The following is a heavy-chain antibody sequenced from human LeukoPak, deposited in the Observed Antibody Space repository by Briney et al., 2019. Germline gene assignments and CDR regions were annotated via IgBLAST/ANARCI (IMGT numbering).Heavy chain of an antibody. CDR3: ARDQGLLVPNYYFDY. D-gene: IGHD6-6*01. V-gene: IGHV1-69*01. CDR1: GGTFSSYA. J-gene: IGHJ4*02. Sequence: SVKVSCKASGGTFSSYAISWVREAPGQGLEWMGGIIPIFGTANYAQKFQGRVTITADESTSTAYMELSSLRSEDTAVYYCARDQGLLVPNYYFDYWGQGTLVTVSS. CDR2: IIPIFGTA.